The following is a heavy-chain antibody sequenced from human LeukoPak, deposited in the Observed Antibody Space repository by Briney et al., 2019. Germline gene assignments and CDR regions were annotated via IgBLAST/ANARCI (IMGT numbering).Heavy chain of an antibody. CDR2: IKQDGSVE. Sequence: GGSLRLSCAASGFSFSTYWMCWVRQAPGQRLEWLANIKQDGSVEQYVDSVKGRFTISRDNAKNSLYLQMNSLRAEDTAIYYCARAKPLPLMAHYFDYWGQGTLLTVSS. V-gene: IGHV3-7*02. CDR1: GFSFSTYW. CDR3: ARAKPLPLMAHYFDY. D-gene: IGHD3-16*02. J-gene: IGHJ4*02.